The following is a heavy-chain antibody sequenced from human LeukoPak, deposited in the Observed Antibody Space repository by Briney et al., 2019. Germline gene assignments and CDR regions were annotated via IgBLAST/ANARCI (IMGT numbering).Heavy chain of an antibody. CDR2: ISQSSDRI. Sequence: PGGSLRLSCAASGFTFSSYSMNWVRQAPGKGLEWVSYISQSSDRIYHADSVKGRFTISRDNAKNSLYLQMDSLRVEDTAVYYCARDLLNDEGSSYFFDQWGQGTLVTVAP. D-gene: IGHD2-2*01. CDR3: ARDLLNDEGSSYFFDQ. J-gene: IGHJ4*02. CDR1: GFTFSSYS. V-gene: IGHV3-48*04.